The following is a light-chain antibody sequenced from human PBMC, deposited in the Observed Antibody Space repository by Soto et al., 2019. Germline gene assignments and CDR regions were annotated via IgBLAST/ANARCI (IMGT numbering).Light chain of an antibody. V-gene: IGKV1-5*03. CDR3: QQYNSYPLT. J-gene: IGKJ5*01. Sequence: DIQMTQSPSTLSASVGDRVTITCRASQSISSLLAWYQQKPGRAPTLLIYKASTLESGVPSRFSGSGSGTAFTLTTSSLQPDDSATYYWQQYNSYPLTFGQGTRVEIK. CDR2: KAS. CDR1: QSISSL.